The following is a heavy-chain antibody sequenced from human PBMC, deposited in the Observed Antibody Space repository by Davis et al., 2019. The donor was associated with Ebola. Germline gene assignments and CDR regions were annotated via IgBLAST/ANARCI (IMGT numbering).Heavy chain of an antibody. D-gene: IGHD4-23*01. J-gene: IGHJ4*02. CDR3: ARDTRWPGY. Sequence: ASVKVSCKASGYTSTSYDTNRVRQHTGQGLEWLRWMTPNSGNTGYAQKSQGRVTMTRNTTISTAYMELSRLRSEDTAVYSCARDTRWPGYWGQGTLVTVSS. V-gene: IGHV1-8*01. CDR1: GYTSTSYD. CDR2: MTPNSGNT.